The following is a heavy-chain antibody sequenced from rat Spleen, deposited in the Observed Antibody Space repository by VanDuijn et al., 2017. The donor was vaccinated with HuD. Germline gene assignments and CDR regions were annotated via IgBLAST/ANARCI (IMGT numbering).Heavy chain of an antibody. CDR1: GFNFNDYW. Sequence: EVKLVESGGGLVQPGRSLKLSCAASGFNFNDYWMDWVRQAPGKGLKWVASITNTGGSTYYPDSVKGRFTISRDNAKSTLYLQMNSLRSEDTATYYCGKGGLWPRGVMDAWGQGASVTVSS. J-gene: IGHJ4*01. CDR3: GKGGLWPRGVMDA. CDR2: ITNTGGST. V-gene: IGHV5-31*01. D-gene: IGHD1-3*01.